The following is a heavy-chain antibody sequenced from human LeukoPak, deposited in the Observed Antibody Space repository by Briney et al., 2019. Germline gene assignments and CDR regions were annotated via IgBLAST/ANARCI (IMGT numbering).Heavy chain of an antibody. CDR3: ARPSPHGRYYFDY. Sequence: GGSLRLSCAASGFTFSSYSMNWVRQAPGKGLEWVSYSSSSSTIYYADSVKGRFTISRDNAKNSLYLQMNSLRDEDTAVYYCARPSPHGRYYFDYWGQGTLVTVSS. V-gene: IGHV3-48*02. D-gene: IGHD5-24*01. CDR2: SSSSSTI. J-gene: IGHJ4*02. CDR1: GFTFSSYS.